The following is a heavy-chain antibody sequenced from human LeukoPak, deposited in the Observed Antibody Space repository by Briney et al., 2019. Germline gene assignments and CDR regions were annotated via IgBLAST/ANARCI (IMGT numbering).Heavy chain of an antibody. CDR1: GSSISSYY. D-gene: IGHD1-1*01. Sequence: PSETLSLTCTVSGSSISSYYWSWIRQPAGKGLEWIGRIYISGSTNYNPSLKSRVTMSVDTSKNQFSLKLSSVTAADTAVYYCARDRGTWNDDGFDYWGQGTLVTVSS. CDR2: IYISGST. V-gene: IGHV4-4*07. CDR3: ARDRGTWNDDGFDY. J-gene: IGHJ4*02.